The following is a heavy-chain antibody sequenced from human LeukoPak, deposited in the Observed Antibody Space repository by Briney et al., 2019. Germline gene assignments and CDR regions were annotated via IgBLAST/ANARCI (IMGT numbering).Heavy chain of an antibody. CDR3: ARALRGYSYVLDY. CDR2: IYSDRST. CDR1: GFTVSSNY. D-gene: IGHD5-18*01. Sequence: GGSLTLSCAVSGFTVSSNYMSWVRQAQGKGLEWDSVIYSDRSTYYADSVKGRFTISRDNSKNTLFLQMNSLRAEDTAVYYCARALRGYSYVLDYWGQGTLVTVSS. J-gene: IGHJ4*02. V-gene: IGHV3-66*01.